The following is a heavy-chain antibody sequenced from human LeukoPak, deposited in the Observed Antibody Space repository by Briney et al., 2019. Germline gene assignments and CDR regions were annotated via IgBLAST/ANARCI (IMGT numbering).Heavy chain of an antibody. CDR2: ISYDGSNK. V-gene: IGHV3-30*18. CDR1: GFTFSSYW. CDR3: AELGITMIRGV. D-gene: IGHD3-22*01. J-gene: IGHJ6*04. Sequence: GGSLRLSCAGSGFTFSSYWMHWVRQAPGKGLEWVAVISYDGSNKYYADSVKGRFTISRDNSKNTLYLQMNSLRAEDTAVYYCAELGITMIRGVWGKGTTVTISS.